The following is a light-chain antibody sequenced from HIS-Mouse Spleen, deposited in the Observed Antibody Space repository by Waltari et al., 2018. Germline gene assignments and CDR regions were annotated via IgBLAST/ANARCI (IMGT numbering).Light chain of an antibody. Sequence: EIVLTQSPGTLSLSPGERATLSCRASQSVSSSYLAWYQQKPGQAPRLLIYGASSRDTGIPDRFSGMGSGTDFTLTISRLEPEDFAVYYCQQYGSSPRTFGQGTKVEIK. CDR3: QQYGSSPRT. V-gene: IGKV3-20*01. CDR2: GAS. CDR1: QSVSSSY. J-gene: IGKJ1*01.